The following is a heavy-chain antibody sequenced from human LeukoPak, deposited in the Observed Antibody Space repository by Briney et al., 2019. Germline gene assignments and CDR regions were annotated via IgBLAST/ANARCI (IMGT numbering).Heavy chain of an antibody. CDR3: AKTYYSGSALSYYYYMDV. D-gene: IGHD5-12*01. CDR1: GFTFSSYG. J-gene: IGHJ6*03. CDR2: ISGSGGST. Sequence: GGSLRLSCAASGFTFSSYGMSWVRQAPGKGLEWVSAISGSGGSTYYADSGKGRFTISRDNSKNTLYLQMNSLRAEDTAVYYCAKTYYSGSALSYYYYMDVWGKGTTVTISS. V-gene: IGHV3-23*01.